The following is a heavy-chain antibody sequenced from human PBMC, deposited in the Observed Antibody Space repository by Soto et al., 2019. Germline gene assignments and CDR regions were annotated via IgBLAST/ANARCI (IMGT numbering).Heavy chain of an antibody. Sequence: PGGSLRLSCAASGFTVSSNYMSWVRQAPGKGLEWVSVIYSGGSTYYADSVKGRFTISRHNSKNTLYFQMNSLRAEDTAVYYCARVLVATLYPWGQGTLVTVSS. J-gene: IGHJ5*02. V-gene: IGHV3-53*04. CDR2: IYSGGST. CDR3: ARVLVATLYP. D-gene: IGHD5-12*01. CDR1: GFTVSSNY.